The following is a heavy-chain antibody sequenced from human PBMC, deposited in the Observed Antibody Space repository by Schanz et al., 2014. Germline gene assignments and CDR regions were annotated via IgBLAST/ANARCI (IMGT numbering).Heavy chain of an antibody. J-gene: IGHJ5*02. CDR3: ARGPLGTSP. D-gene: IGHD5-12*01. CDR2: IIPVLAIA. CDR1: GYTLSAYS. V-gene: IGHV1-69*09. Sequence: QVQLVQSGTQVKKPGASVKVSCKASGYTLSAYSLHWVRQAPGQGLEWMGRIIPVLAIADYAQKFQGRVTITADKSSDTAYMELSSLRSEDTAVYYCARGPLGTSPWGQGTLVTVSS.